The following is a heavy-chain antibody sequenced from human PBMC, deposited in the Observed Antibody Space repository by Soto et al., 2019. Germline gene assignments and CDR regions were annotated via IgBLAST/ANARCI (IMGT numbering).Heavy chain of an antibody. CDR3: AKGKSTWFFDF. CDR2: ISWNSGSI. J-gene: IGHJ4*02. CDR1: GFTFDDYA. D-gene: IGHD2-2*01. Sequence: GGSLRLSCAASGFTFDDYAMHWVRQAPGKGLEWVSGISWNSGSIGYADSVKGRFTISRDNARNSLYLQMNSLRAEDTALYYCAKGKSTWFFDFWGQGTLVTVSS. V-gene: IGHV3-9*01.